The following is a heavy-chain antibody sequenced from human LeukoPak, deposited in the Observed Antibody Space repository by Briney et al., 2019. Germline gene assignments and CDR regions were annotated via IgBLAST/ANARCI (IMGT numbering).Heavy chain of an antibody. D-gene: IGHD1-26*01. CDR2: ISSSSTSI. J-gene: IGHJ4*02. Sequence: PGGSLRLSCAASGFTFTSYSMNWVRQAPGKGLEWASSISSSSTSIYYADSVKGRFTISRDNAKNSLYLQMNSLRAEDTAVYYCATKTSGSYPFDYWGQGTLVTVSS. V-gene: IGHV3-21*01. CDR1: GFTFTSYS. CDR3: ATKTSGSYPFDY.